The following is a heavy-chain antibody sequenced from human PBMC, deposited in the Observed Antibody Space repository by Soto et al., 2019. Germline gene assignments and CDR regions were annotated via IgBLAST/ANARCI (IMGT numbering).Heavy chain of an antibody. V-gene: IGHV1-18*01. J-gene: IGHJ6*02. CDR1: GYTFTSYG. CDR2: ISAYNGNT. CDR3: ARGHTIFGVVIMSDSYYGMDV. Sequence: QVQLVQSGAEVKKPGASVKVSCKASGYTFTSYGISWVRQAPGQGLEWMGWISAYNGNTNYAQKLQGRVTMTTDTSTSTAYMELRSLRSDETAVYYCARGHTIFGVVIMSDSYYGMDVWGQGTTVTVAS. D-gene: IGHD3-3*01.